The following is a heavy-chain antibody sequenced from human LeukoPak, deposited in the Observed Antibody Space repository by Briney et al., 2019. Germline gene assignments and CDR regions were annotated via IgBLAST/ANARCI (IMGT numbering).Heavy chain of an antibody. V-gene: IGHV3-7*01. J-gene: IGHJ4*02. CDR3: ARSPLNYDILTGYYRRGNYFDS. CDR2: IKQDGSEK. CDR1: GFTFSDYY. Sequence: GGSLRLSCAASGFTFSDYYMGWIRQAPGKGLEWVANIKQDGSEKFYVASVKGRFTISRDNAKNSLYLQMNSLRADDTAVYYCARSPLNYDILTGYYRRGNYFDSWGQGTLVTVSS. D-gene: IGHD3-9*01.